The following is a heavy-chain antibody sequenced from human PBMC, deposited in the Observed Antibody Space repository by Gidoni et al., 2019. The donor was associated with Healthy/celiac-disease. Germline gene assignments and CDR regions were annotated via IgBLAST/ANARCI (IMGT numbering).Heavy chain of an antibody. V-gene: IGHV4-39*01. CDR3: ARHKPKYSSGYPFVFDP. CDR1: GGPISSSSYY. CDR2: IYYSGST. Sequence: QLQLQESGPGLVKPSETLSLTCTVAGGPISSSSYYWGWIRQPPGKGLEWIGSIYYSGSTYYNPSLKSRVTISVDTSKNQFSLKLSSVTAADTAVYYCARHKPKYSSGYPFVFDPWGQGTLVTVSS. D-gene: IGHD6-19*01. J-gene: IGHJ5*02.